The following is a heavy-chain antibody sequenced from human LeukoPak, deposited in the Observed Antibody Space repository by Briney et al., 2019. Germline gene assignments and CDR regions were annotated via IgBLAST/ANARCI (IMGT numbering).Heavy chain of an antibody. J-gene: IGHJ6*02. CDR1: GFTFSNYG. V-gene: IGHV3-21*04. CDR2: INSSSSYI. CDR3: AKDTRDGYNPYRVYGMDV. D-gene: IGHD5-24*01. Sequence: GGSLRLSCAASGFTFSNYGMHWVRQAPGKGLEWVSSINSSSSYIYYADSVKGRFTISRDNSKNTLYLQMNSQRAEDTAVYYCAKDTRDGYNPYRVYGMDVWGQGTTVTVSS.